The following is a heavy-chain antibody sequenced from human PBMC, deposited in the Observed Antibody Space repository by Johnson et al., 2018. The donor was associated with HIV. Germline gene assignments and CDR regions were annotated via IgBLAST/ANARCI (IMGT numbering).Heavy chain of an antibody. CDR3: AKKALGDVDAFDI. V-gene: IGHV3-20*01. CDR2: INWSGGGT. CDR1: GFKFYEYD. J-gene: IGHJ3*02. D-gene: IGHD2-21*02. Sequence: VQLVESGGGVVRPGGSLRISCVASGFKFYEYDVSWVRQVPGKGLEWVSGINWSGGGTTYADSVKGRFTVSSDNAKNSLYLQMNSLRAEDTALYHCAKKALGDVDAFDIWGQGTMVTVSS.